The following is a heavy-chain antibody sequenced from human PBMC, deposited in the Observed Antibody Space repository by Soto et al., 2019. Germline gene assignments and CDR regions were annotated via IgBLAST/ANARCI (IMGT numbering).Heavy chain of an antibody. CDR3: ARVLGSSGYRKKDAFDI. J-gene: IGHJ3*02. CDR1: GYTFTSYG. D-gene: IGHD3-22*01. CDR2: ISAYNGNT. Sequence: GASVKVSCKASGYTFTSYGISWVRQAPGQGLEWMGWISAYNGNTNYAQKLQGRVTMTKDTSTSTAYMEMRSLRSDDTAVYYCARVLGSSGYRKKDAFDIWGQGTMVTVSS. V-gene: IGHV1-18*04.